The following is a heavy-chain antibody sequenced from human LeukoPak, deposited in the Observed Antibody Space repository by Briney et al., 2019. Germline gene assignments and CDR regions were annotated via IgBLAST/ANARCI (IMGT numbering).Heavy chain of an antibody. CDR2: INSYNGNT. CDR3: ARDTWRYSSGSYWEFDY. D-gene: IGHD6-19*01. Sequence: ASVNVSCVTSGYSFTTYGITWVRQAPGQGLEWMGWINSYNGNTIYAQKFQGRITMTTDTSTSTAYMEVRSLRSDDTAMYYCARDTWRYSSGSYWEFDYWGQGTLVTVSS. V-gene: IGHV1-18*01. CDR1: GYSFTTYG. J-gene: IGHJ4*02.